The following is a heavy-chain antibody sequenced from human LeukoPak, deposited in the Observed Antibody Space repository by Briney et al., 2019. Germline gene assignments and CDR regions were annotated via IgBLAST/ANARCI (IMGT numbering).Heavy chain of an antibody. CDR1: GGSFSGYY. CDR3: ARDKGYSSGSGWFDP. CDR2: INHSGST. V-gene: IGHV4-34*01. D-gene: IGHD6-19*01. Sequence: SETLSLTCAVYGGSFSGYYWSWIRQPPGEGLEWIGEINHSGSTNYNPSLKSRVTISVDTSKNQFSLKLSSVTAADTAVYYCARDKGYSSGSGWFDPWGQGTLVTVSS. J-gene: IGHJ5*02.